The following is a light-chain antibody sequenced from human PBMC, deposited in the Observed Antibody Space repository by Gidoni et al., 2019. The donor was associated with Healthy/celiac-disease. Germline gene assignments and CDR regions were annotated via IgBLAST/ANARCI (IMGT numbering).Light chain of an antibody. CDR3: QQYNNWPPLT. Sequence: IVITQSPATLSVSPGERATLSCRASQSVSSNLAWYQQKPGQAPRLLIYGASTRATGIPARFRGSGSGTEFTRTISSLQSEDFAVYYCQQYNNWPPLTFGGGTKVEIK. J-gene: IGKJ4*01. CDR1: QSVSSN. V-gene: IGKV3-15*01. CDR2: GAS.